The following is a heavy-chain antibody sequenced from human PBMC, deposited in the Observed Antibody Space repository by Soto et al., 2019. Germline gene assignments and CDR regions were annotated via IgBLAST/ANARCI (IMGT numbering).Heavy chain of an antibody. J-gene: IGHJ3*02. Sequence: ASVKVSCKASGYTFTSYAMHWVRQAPGQRLEWMGWINAGNGNTKYSQKFQGRVTITRDTSASTAYMELSSLRSEDTAVYYCARADMVRGVITQIFAFDIWGQGTMVTVSS. CDR1: GYTFTSYA. D-gene: IGHD3-10*01. V-gene: IGHV1-3*01. CDR3: ARADMVRGVITQIFAFDI. CDR2: INAGNGNT.